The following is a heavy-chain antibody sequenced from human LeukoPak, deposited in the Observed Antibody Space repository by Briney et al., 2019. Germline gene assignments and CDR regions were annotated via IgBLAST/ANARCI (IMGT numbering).Heavy chain of an antibody. CDR2: IHSNGNT. Sequence: SETLSLTCTVSGGSISGSYWSWFRQPPGERLEWIAYIHSNGNTNYNPSLKSRLTISVDTSKNQFSLRLASVTAADTAVYYCARHQNSGSYPLDHWGQGTLVTVSS. CDR3: ARHQNSGSYPLDH. D-gene: IGHD3-10*01. J-gene: IGHJ4*02. CDR1: GGSISGSY. V-gene: IGHV4-59*08.